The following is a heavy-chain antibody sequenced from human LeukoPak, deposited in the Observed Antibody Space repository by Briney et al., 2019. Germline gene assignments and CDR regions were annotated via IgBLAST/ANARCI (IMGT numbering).Heavy chain of an antibody. V-gene: IGHV1-69*13. CDR2: IIPIFGTA. D-gene: IGHD5-12*01. CDR1: GGTFSSYA. J-gene: IGHJ4*02. Sequence: SVKVSCRASGGTFSSYAISWVRQAPGQGLEWMGGIIPIFGTANYAQKFQGRVTITADESTSTAYMELSSLRSEDTAVYYCAREDSGYGSPFNDYWGQGTLVTVSS. CDR3: AREDSGYGSPFNDY.